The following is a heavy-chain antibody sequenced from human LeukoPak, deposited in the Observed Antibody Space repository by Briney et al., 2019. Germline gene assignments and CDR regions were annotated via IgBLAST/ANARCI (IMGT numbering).Heavy chain of an antibody. J-gene: IGHJ3*02. D-gene: IGHD6-19*01. CDR1: GFTFSNLA. Sequence: GGSLRLSCVASGFTFSNLAMGWVRQAPGKGLGWVSVISDSVGTTYYADSVKGRFTISRDNSRNTLSLQMNSLRVEDTALYYCARVRIAVASGAFGMWGQGTMVTVSS. V-gene: IGHV3-23*01. CDR2: ISDSVGTT. CDR3: ARVRIAVASGAFGM.